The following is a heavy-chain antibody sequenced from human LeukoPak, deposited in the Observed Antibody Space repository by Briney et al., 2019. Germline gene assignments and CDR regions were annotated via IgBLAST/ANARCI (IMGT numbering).Heavy chain of an antibody. CDR1: GFTFSGSA. Sequence: GGSLRLSCSASGFTFSGSAVHWVRQASGKGLEWVGRIRTKANSYATVYAASVKGRFTISRDDSKNTAYLQMNSLKTEDTAVYYCTRFLDIVGTTPRSGDDYWGQGTLVTVSS. CDR2: IRTKANSYAT. CDR3: TRFLDIVGTTPRSGDDY. J-gene: IGHJ4*02. D-gene: IGHD5-12*01. V-gene: IGHV3-73*01.